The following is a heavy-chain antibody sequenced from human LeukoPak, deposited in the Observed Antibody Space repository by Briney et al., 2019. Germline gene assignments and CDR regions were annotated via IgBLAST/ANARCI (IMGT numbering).Heavy chain of an antibody. CDR2: INPSGGST. D-gene: IGHD3-9*01. J-gene: IGHJ6*03. CDR1: GYTFTSYY. V-gene: IGHV1-46*01. CDR3: ARVYSEYDILTGYLGYYYYMDV. Sequence: ASVKVSCKASGYTFTSYYMHWVRQAPGQGLEWMGIINPSGGSTSYAQKFQGRVTMTRDMSTSTVYMELSSLRPEDTAVYYCARVYSEYDILTGYLGYYYYMDVWGKGTTVTISS.